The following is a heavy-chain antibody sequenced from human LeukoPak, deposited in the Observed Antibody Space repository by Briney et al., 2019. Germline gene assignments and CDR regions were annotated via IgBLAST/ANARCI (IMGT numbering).Heavy chain of an antibody. V-gene: IGHV1-18*01. D-gene: IGHD3-10*01. J-gene: IGHJ5*02. CDR1: GYTFTSYG. CDR2: ISAYNGNT. CDR3: ARDYGSGSYSGFDP. Sequence: ASVTVSCKASGYTFTSYGISWVRQAPGQGLEWMGWISAYNGNTNYAQKLQGRVTMTTDTSTSTAYMELRSLRSDDTAVYYCARDYGSGSYSGFDPWGQGTLVTVSS.